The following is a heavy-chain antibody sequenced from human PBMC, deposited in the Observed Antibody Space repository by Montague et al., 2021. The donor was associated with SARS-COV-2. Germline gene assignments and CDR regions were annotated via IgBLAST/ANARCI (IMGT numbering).Heavy chain of an antibody. D-gene: IGHD3-10*01. V-gene: IGHV4-39*01. Sequence: SETLSLTCTVSGDSFNSPKYYCAWIRQPPGKGLEWIGSSYYSGTTYDNPSLRSQVTISVDTSKTQFSLKMSSVTAADTAVYYCARGSYGSGSYHAFDIWSQGTVVAVSS. CDR3: ARGSYGSGSYHAFDI. CDR1: GDSFNSPKYY. J-gene: IGHJ3*02. CDR2: SYYSGTT.